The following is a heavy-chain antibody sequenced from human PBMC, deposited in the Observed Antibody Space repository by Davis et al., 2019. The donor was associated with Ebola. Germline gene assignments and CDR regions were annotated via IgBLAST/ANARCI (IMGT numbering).Heavy chain of an antibody. V-gene: IGHV1-2*04. Sequence: AASVKVSCKASGYTFTGYYMHWVRQAPGQGLEWMGWINPNSGGTNYAQKFQGWVTMTRDTSISTAYMELSRLRSDDTAVYYCARGRETYYYDSSGYYLLDYWGQGTLVTVSS. CDR3: ARGRETYYYDSSGYYLLDY. D-gene: IGHD3-22*01. J-gene: IGHJ4*02. CDR1: GYTFTGYY. CDR2: INPNSGGT.